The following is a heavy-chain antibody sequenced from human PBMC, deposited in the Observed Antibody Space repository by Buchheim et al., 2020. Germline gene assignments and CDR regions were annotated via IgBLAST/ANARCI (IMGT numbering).Heavy chain of an antibody. J-gene: IGHJ5*02. CDR1: GGSISSGGYY. CDR3: ASTYYDFWSGYWNWFDP. D-gene: IGHD3-3*01. V-gene: IGHV4-31*03. Sequence: QVQLQESGPGLVKPSQTLSLTCTVSGGSISSGGYYWRWIRQHPGKGLEWIGYIYYSVSTYYNPSLKSRVTISVDTSKNQFSLKLSSVTAADTAVYYCASTYYDFWSGYWNWFDPWGQGTL. CDR2: IYYSVST.